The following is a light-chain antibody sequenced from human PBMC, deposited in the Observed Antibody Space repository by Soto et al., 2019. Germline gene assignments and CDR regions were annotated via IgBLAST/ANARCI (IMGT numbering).Light chain of an antibody. Sequence: QSALTQPPSVSGSPGQSGALSCTGTNSEVASYNRVSWYRQPPGTAPKLMIYEVRNRPSGVADRFSGSKSGNTASLTISGLQAEDEAVYYCSSYTCSSTLVFGGGTKLTVL. CDR3: SSYTCSSTLV. V-gene: IGLV2-18*02. J-gene: IGLJ2*01. CDR1: NSEVASYNR. CDR2: EVR.